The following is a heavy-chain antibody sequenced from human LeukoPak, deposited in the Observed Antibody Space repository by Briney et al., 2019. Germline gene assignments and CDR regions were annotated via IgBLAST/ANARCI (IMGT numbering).Heavy chain of an antibody. CDR1: GFTFSSYA. CDR3: AKEKGSTWGVYYMDV. Sequence: PGGSLRLSCAASGFTFSSYAMSWVRQAPGKGLEWVSVISGSGGSTYYADSMKGRFTISRDNSKNTLYLQMNGLRAEDTAVYYCAKEKGSTWGVYYMDVWGKGTTVIVSS. J-gene: IGHJ6*03. D-gene: IGHD7-27*01. CDR2: ISGSGGST. V-gene: IGHV3-23*01.